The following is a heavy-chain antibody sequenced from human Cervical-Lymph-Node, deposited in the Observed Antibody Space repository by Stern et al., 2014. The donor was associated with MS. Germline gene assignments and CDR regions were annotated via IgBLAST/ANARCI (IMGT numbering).Heavy chain of an antibody. Sequence: VQLVESGAEVKKPGASVKVSCKASGYTFRRLGISWVRLAPGQGLEWMGWISAYNGKTTYAQKLQGRVTLTTETSTSTAYMELRSLTSDDTAVYYCASGSLEGFDPWGQGTLVTVSS. V-gene: IGHV1-18*01. D-gene: IGHD5-24*01. CDR2: ISAYNGKT. CDR1: GYTFRRLG. CDR3: ASGSLEGFDP. J-gene: IGHJ5*02.